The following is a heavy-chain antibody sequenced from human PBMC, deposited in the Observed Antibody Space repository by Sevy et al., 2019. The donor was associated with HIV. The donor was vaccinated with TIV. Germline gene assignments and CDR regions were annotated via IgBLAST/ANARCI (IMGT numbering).Heavy chain of an antibody. CDR3: ASSDATSRFGYYYFAMDF. D-gene: IGHD3-22*01. J-gene: IGHJ6*02. V-gene: IGHV3-48*02. CDR2: ISYISTTI. CDR1: GFTFNTYN. Sequence: GGSLRLSCAVSGFTFNTYNMNWVRQAPGKGLEWVSYISYISTTIYYADSVRGRFTISRDNAKNTLYLQMNSLRDEDTAVYYCASSDATSRFGYYYFAMDFWGQGTSVTVSS.